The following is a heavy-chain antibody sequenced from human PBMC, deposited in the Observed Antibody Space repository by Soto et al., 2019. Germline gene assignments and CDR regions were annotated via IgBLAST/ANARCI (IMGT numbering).Heavy chain of an antibody. CDR1: GFTFSSYA. D-gene: IGHD1-1*01. J-gene: IGHJ4*02. CDR3: AKPGLLATTTFFDY. V-gene: IGHV3-23*01. CDR2: ISGSGGST. Sequence: EVQLLESGGGLVQPGGSLRLSWAASGFTFSSYAMSWVRQSPGKGLEWVSAISGSGGSTYYADSVKGRFTVSRDNSKNTLYLQMNSMRDEDTAVYYCAKPGLLATTTFFDYWGQGTLVTVSS.